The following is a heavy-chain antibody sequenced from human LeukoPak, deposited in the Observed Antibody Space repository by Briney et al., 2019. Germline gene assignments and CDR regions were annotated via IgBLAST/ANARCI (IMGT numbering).Heavy chain of an antibody. V-gene: IGHV1-18*01. CDR1: GGTFSSYA. D-gene: IGHD5-24*01. J-gene: IGHJ5*02. CDR2: ISAYNGNT. CDR3: ARGDGYNRDNWFDP. Sequence: ASVKVSCKASGGTFSSYAISWVRQAPGQGLEWMGGISAYNGNTNYPQKLQGRVTMTTDTSTSTVYMELRSLRSDDTAVYYCARGDGYNRDNWFDPWGQGTLVTVSS.